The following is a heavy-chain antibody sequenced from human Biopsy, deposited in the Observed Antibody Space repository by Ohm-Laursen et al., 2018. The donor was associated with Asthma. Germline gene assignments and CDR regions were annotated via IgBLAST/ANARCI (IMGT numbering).Heavy chain of an antibody. J-gene: IGHJ4*02. CDR2: SYYSGSN. CDR1: YGSITSGGYY. CDR3: ARAQDYYDSRGYYRSFDY. Sequence: PRTLSLTCTVSYGSITSGGYYWTWIRQHPGKGLEWIGLSYYSGSNHYNPSLKSRVSISIDTSKNQFSLKLSSVTAADTAVYYCARAQDYYDSRGYYRSFDYWGQGTLVTVSS. V-gene: IGHV4-31*03. D-gene: IGHD3-22*01.